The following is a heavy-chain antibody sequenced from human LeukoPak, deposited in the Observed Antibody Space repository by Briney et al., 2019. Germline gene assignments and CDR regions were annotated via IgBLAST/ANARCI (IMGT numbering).Heavy chain of an antibody. CDR2: IKLDGSEE. V-gene: IGHV3-7*01. CDR3: ARELRWPMTTVPGGFFDY. Sequence: PGGSLRLSCAASGFTFSSYGMHWVRQAPGKGLEWVANIKLDGSEEYYVDSVKGRFTISRDNAKNSLYLHMNSLRAEDTAVYYCARELRWPMTTVPGGFFDYWGQGTLVTVSS. CDR1: GFTFSSYG. J-gene: IGHJ4*02. D-gene: IGHD4-17*01.